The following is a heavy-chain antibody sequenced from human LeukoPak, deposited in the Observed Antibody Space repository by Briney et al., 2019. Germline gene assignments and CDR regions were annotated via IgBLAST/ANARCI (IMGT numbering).Heavy chain of an antibody. V-gene: IGHV1-8*01. Sequence: GASVKVSCKASGYTFTSYDINWVRQATGQGLEWMGWMNPNSGNTGYAQKFQGRVTMTRNTSISTAYMELSSLRSEDTAVYYCARGLRAVAGRTTYNWFDPWGQGTLVTVSS. CDR3: ARGLRAVAGRTTYNWFDP. CDR2: MNPNSGNT. J-gene: IGHJ5*02. CDR1: GYTFTSYD. D-gene: IGHD6-19*01.